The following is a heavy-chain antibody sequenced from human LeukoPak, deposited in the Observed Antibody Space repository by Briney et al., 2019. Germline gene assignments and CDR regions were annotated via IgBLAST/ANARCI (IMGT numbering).Heavy chain of an antibody. Sequence: SQTLSLTCAISGDSVSSNSAAWNWIRQSPSRGLEWLGRTYHRSKWYNDYAVSVKSRITINPDTSKNQFSLQLNSVTPEDTAVYYCARAPMIVVFAWGSDYYMDVWGKGTTVTVSS. D-gene: IGHD3-22*01. J-gene: IGHJ6*03. V-gene: IGHV6-1*01. CDR1: GDSVSSNSAA. CDR2: TYHRSKWYN. CDR3: ARAPMIVVFAWGSDYYMDV.